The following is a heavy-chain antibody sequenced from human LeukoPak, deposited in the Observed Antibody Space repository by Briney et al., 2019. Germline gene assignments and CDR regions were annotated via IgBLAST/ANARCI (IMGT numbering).Heavy chain of an antibody. CDR2: ISGSGGST. CDR3: AKDRLRFLEWLFDDFDY. V-gene: IGHV3-23*01. D-gene: IGHD3-3*01. J-gene: IGHJ4*02. CDR1: GFTFGSYA. Sequence: GGSLRLSCVAFGFTFGSYAMSWVRQAPGKGLEWVSAISGSGGSTYYADSVKGRFTISRDTSKNTLYLQMNSLRAEDTAVYYCAKDRLRFLEWLFDDFDYWGQGTLVTVSS.